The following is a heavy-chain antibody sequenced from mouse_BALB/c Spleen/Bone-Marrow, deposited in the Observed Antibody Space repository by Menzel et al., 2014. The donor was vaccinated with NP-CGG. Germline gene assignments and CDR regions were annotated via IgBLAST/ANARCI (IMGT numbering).Heavy chain of an antibody. Sequence: EVQLVESGGGLVQPGGSLKLSCAASGFDFSRYWTTWVRQAPGKGLEWIGEINPDSSTINYTPSLKDKFIISRDNAENTLYLQMSKVRSEDTALYYCARPGYYGYQDVWGAGTTVTVSS. CDR2: INPDSSTI. CDR3: ARPGYYGYQDV. D-gene: IGHD1-2*01. V-gene: IGHV4-1*02. J-gene: IGHJ1*01. CDR1: GFDFSRYW.